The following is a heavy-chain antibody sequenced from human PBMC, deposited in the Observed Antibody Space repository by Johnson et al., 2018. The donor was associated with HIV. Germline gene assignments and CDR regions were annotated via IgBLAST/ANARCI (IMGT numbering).Heavy chain of an antibody. CDR2: ISWNSGSI. CDR1: GFTFDDYA. V-gene: IGHV3-9*01. J-gene: IGHJ3*02. D-gene: IGHD1-1*01. CDR3: AKGGNGYGGAFDI. Sequence: QLVESGGGLVQPGRSLRLSCAASGFTFDDYAMHWVRQAPGKGLEWVSGISWNSGSIGYADPVKGRFTISRDNAKNSLYLQMNSLSAEDTALYYCAKGGNGYGGAFDIWGQGTMVTVSS.